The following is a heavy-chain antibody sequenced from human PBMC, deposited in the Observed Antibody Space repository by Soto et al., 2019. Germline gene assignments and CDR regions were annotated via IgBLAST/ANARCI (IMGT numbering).Heavy chain of an antibody. CDR3: GRFKGGRARSYYYSYRAV. J-gene: IGHJ6*03. CDR1: GGTFSSYT. Sequence: SVKVSCKASGGTFSSYTISWVRQAPGQGLEWMGRIIPILGIANYAQKFQGRVTITADKSTSTAYMELSSLRSEDTAVYYCGRFKGGRARSYYYSYRAVGGKGPTVPVPS. CDR2: IIPILGIA. D-gene: IGHD3-16*01. V-gene: IGHV1-69*02.